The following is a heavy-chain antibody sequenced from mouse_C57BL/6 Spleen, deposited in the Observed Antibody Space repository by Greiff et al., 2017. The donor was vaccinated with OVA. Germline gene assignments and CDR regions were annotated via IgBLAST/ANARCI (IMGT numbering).Heavy chain of an antibody. CDR1: GYSFTGYY. CDR3: ARTGKGDFDY. J-gene: IGHJ2*01. D-gene: IGHD4-1*01. V-gene: IGHV1-42*01. Sequence: EVQLQQSGPELVKPGASVKISCKASGYSFTGYYMNWVKQSPEKSLEWIGEINPSTGGTTYNQKFKAKATLTVDKSSSTAYMQLKSLTSEDSAVYYCARTGKGDFDYWGQGTTLTVSS. CDR2: INPSTGGT.